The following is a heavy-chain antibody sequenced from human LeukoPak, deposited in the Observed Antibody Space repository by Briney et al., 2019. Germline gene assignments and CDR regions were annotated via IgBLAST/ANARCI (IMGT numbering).Heavy chain of an antibody. CDR2: INPNSGGT. J-gene: IGHJ4*02. D-gene: IGHD1-26*01. Sequence: GASVKLSCQASGYTFTGYYMHWVRQAPGQGLEWMGWINPNSGGTNYAQKFQGRVTMTRDTSISTAYMELSRLRSDDTAVYYCARLGATTFFFDYWGQGTLVTVSS. CDR3: ARLGATTFFFDY. V-gene: IGHV1-2*02. CDR1: GYTFTGYY.